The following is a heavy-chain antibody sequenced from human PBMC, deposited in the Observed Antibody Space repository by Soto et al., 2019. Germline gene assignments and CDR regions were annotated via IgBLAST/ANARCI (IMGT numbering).Heavy chain of an antibody. CDR2: ISSSSSYI. CDR3: ARVHYYDSSGFYL. Sequence: PGGSLRLSCAASGFTFCSYSMSRVRQAPGKGLEWVSSISSSSSYIYYGDSVKGRFTISRDNAKNSLYLQMNSLRAEDTATYYCARVHYYDSSGFYLWGQGNLVSVSS. J-gene: IGHJ4*02. D-gene: IGHD3-22*01. CDR1: GFTFCSYS. V-gene: IGHV3-21*01.